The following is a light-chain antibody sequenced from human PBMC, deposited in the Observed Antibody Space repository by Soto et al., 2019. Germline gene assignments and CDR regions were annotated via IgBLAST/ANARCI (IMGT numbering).Light chain of an antibody. J-gene: IGLJ3*02. CDR1: SSDVGGYNY. V-gene: IGLV2-14*01. CDR2: EVS. Sequence: QSALTQPASVSGSPGQSITISCTGTSSDVGGYNYVSWYQQHPSKAPKLMIYEVSNRPSGVSNRFSGSKSGNMASLTISGLQAEDEADYYCSSYTSSSTLWVFGGGTKLTVL. CDR3: SSYTSSSTLWV.